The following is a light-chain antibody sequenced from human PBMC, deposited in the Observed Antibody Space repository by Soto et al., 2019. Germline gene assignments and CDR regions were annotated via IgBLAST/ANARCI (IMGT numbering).Light chain of an antibody. Sequence: EIVLTQSPATLSVSPGERATLSCTASHSVSSNLAWYQQKPGQAPRLLIYGASTRATAIPARFSGSGSGTEFTLTISSLQSEDFAVYYCQQYNNWPVTFGQGTKVDIK. V-gene: IGKV3-15*01. CDR2: GAS. CDR1: HSVSSN. J-gene: IGKJ1*01. CDR3: QQYNNWPVT.